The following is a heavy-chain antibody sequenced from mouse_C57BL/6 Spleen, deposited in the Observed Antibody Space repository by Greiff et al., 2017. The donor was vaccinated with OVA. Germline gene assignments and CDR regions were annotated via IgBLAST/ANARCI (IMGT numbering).Heavy chain of an antibody. D-gene: IGHD1-1*01. CDR1: GYTFTSYW. J-gene: IGHJ2*01. CDR3: ASDYGSSPYYFDY. V-gene: IGHV1-64*01. Sequence: VQLQQPGAELVKPGASVKLSCKASGYTFTSYWMHWVKQRPGQGLEWIGMIHPNSGSTNYNEKFKSKATLTVDKSSSTAYMQLSSLTSEGSAVYYCASDYGSSPYYFDYWGQGTTLTVSS. CDR2: IHPNSGST.